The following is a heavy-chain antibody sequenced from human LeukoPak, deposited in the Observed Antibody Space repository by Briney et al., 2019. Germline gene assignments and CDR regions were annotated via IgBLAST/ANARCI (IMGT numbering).Heavy chain of an antibody. Sequence: GGSLRLSCAASGFTFSSYWMSWVRQAPGKGLEWVAFIRYDAGNEYYLDSVKGRFTISRDNSKNTLFLQMDSLRAEDTAVYYCATKRRAEMPYYFDYWGQGTLVTVSS. J-gene: IGHJ4*02. CDR2: IRYDAGNE. V-gene: IGHV3-30*02. D-gene: IGHD2-2*01. CDR1: GFTFSSYW. CDR3: ATKRRAEMPYYFDY.